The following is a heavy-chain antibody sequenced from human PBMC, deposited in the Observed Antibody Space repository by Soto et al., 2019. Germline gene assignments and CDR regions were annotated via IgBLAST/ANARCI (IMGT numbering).Heavy chain of an antibody. CDR3: ARDISRRRYYDILTGYYHDAFDI. CDR2: IIPIFGTA. J-gene: IGHJ3*02. CDR1: GGTFSSYA. V-gene: IGHV1-69*01. Sequence: QVQLVQSGAEVKKPGSSVKVSCKASGGTFSSYAISWVRQAPGQGLEWMGGIIPIFGTANYAQKFQGRVTSTADESTSTAHMELCSLKSENTAVYYCARDISRRRYYDILTGYYHDAFDIWGQGTMVTVSS. D-gene: IGHD3-9*01.